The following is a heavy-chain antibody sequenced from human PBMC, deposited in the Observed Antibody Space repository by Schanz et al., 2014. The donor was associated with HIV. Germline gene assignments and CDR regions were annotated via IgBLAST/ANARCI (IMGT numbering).Heavy chain of an antibody. CDR3: AKDGSWEAFDAFDI. D-gene: IGHD1-26*01. V-gene: IGHV3-30*18. CDR2: ISYDGSNK. J-gene: IGHJ3*02. Sequence: QVQLVESGGGVVQPGRSLRLSCAASGFTFSTYGMHWVRQGPGKGLEWVAFISYDGSNKYYTDSVKGRFTISRDISKNTLYLQMYSLRAEDTAVYYCAKDGSWEAFDAFDIWGQGTMVTVSS. CDR1: GFTFSTYG.